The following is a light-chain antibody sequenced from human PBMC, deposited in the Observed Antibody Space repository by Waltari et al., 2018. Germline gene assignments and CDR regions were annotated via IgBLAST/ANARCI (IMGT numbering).Light chain of an antibody. J-gene: IGLJ1*01. CDR2: GDN. CDR1: SSNIGPKT. Sequence: QSVLTQPPSASGTPGPRVTISCSGSSSNIGPKTVNSYQQLPGMAPRLLIYGDNQRPSGVPRRFSASKSGTSASLAISGLQSEDEADYFCAAWDDSLNGLYVFGTGTTVTVL. CDR3: AAWDDSLNGLYV. V-gene: IGLV1-44*01.